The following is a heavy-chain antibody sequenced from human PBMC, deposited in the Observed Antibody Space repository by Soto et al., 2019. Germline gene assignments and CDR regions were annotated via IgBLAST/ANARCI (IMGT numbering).Heavy chain of an antibody. D-gene: IGHD2-2*01. J-gene: IGHJ6*02. CDR2: IWYDGSNK. CDR3: ARDSTPGVYYYGMDV. Sequence: QVQLVESGGGVVQPGRSLRLSCAASGFTFSSYGMHWVRQAPGKGLEWVAVIWYDGSNKYYADSVKGRFTISRDNSKNTLYLKMNSLRAENTAVYYCARDSTPGVYYYGMDVWGQGTPVTVSS. V-gene: IGHV3-33*01. CDR1: GFTFSSYG.